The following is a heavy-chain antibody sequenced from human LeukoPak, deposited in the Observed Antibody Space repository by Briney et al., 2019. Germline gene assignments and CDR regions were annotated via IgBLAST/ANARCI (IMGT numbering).Heavy chain of an antibody. CDR2: IYTSGST. J-gene: IGHJ4*02. D-gene: IGHD3-22*01. Sequence: PSETLSLTCSVSGDSISGYYWSWIRQSAQKGLEWIGRIYTSGSTDYNPSFRSRVTMSVDTSRSQFSLKLTLTSVTAADTAVYYCARVLSGSNFDYWGQGTLVTVSS. CDR3: ARVLSGSNFDY. V-gene: IGHV4-4*07. CDR1: GDSISGYY.